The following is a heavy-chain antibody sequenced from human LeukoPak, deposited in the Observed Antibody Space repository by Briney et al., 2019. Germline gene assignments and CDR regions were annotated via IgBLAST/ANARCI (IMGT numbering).Heavy chain of an antibody. V-gene: IGHV3-11*04. CDR2: ISSSGSTI. Sequence: PGGSLRLSCAASGFTFSDYYMSWIRQAPGKGLEWVSYISSSGSTIYYADSVKGRFTISRDNSKNTLYLQMNSLRAEDTAVYYCAKELYSSSWLGLDYWGQGTLVTVSS. D-gene: IGHD6-13*01. CDR3: AKELYSSSWLGLDY. CDR1: GFTFSDYY. J-gene: IGHJ4*02.